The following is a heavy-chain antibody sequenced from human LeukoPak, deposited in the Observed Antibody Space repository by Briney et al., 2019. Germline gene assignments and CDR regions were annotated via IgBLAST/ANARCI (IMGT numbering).Heavy chain of an antibody. D-gene: IGHD3-10*01. CDR3: ARDPHFGERSHFDY. CDR1: GGTFSSYA. V-gene: IGHV1-69*13. Sequence: SVKVSCKASGGTFSSYAISWVRQAPGQGLEWMGGIIPIFGTANYAQKFQGRVTITADESTSTAYMELSSLRSEDTAVYYCARDPHFGERSHFDYWGQGTLVTVSS. CDR2: IIPIFGTA. J-gene: IGHJ4*02.